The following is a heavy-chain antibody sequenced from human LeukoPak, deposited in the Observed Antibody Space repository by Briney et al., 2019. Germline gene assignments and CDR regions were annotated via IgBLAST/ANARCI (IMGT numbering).Heavy chain of an antibody. CDR1: GFTFSSYW. D-gene: IGHD1-26*01. V-gene: IGHV3-23*01. CDR3: AKDPIFSGSYGVFDS. J-gene: IGHJ4*02. Sequence: PGGSLRLSCAASGFTFSSYWMSWVRQAPGKGLEWVSTIIDSGNSLYYADSVEGRFTISRDNSKNTLYLQMNSLRAGDTAVYYCAKDPIFSGSYGVFDSWGQGTLVTVSS. CDR2: IIDSGNSL.